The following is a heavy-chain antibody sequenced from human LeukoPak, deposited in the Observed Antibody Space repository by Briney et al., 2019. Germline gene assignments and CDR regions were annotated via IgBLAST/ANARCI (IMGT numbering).Heavy chain of an antibody. CDR3: ARAARADCTSPTCHSWLAP. D-gene: IGHD2/OR15-2a*01. V-gene: IGHV3-74*01. CDR1: GFTLSNSW. J-gene: IGHJ5*02. CDR2: INSDGSTT. Sequence: GGSLRLSCAASGFTLSNSWIHWVRQAPGKGLVWVSRINSDGSTTTYADSVKGRFTISRDNAKNTLYLQMNSLRAEDTAVYYCARAARADCTSPTCHSWLAPWGQGTQVTVSS.